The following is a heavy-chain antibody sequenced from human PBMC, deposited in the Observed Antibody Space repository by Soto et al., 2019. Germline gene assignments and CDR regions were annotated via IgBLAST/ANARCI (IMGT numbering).Heavy chain of an antibody. J-gene: IGHJ4*02. Sequence: GGSLRLSCAASGFTFSSYSMNWVRQAPGKGLEWLSYISSSISTMHYADSVKGRFTISRDNAKNSLYLQINSLRDEDTAVYYCAREVRDTAVADFDYWGQGTLVTLSS. CDR3: AREVRDTAVADFDY. CDR2: ISSSISTM. CDR1: GFTFSSYS. D-gene: IGHD5-18*01. V-gene: IGHV3-48*02.